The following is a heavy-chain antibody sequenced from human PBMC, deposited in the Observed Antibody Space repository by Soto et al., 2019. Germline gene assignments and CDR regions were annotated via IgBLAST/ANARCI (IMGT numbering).Heavy chain of an antibody. Sequence: QVQLVESGGGVVQPGRSLRLSCAASGFTFSSYGMHWVRQAPGKGLEWVAVIWYDGSNKYYADSVKGRFTISRDNSKNTLYLRMNGLRAEDTAVYYCARATTRGYSSSWYCSDYWGQGTLVTVSS. V-gene: IGHV3-33*01. CDR2: IWYDGSNK. CDR1: GFTFSSYG. J-gene: IGHJ4*02. D-gene: IGHD6-13*01. CDR3: ARATTRGYSSSWYCSDY.